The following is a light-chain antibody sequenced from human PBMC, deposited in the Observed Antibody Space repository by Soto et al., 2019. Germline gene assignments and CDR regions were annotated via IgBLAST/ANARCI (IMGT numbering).Light chain of an antibody. Sequence: DIQMTQSPSSLSASVGDRVTITCRASQSISSYLNWYQQKPGKAPKLLIYKASTLKSGVPSRFSGSGSGTEFTLTINSLQPDDFATYYCQQYKSYWTFGQGTKVDIK. V-gene: IGKV1-5*03. CDR1: QSISSY. CDR3: QQYKSYWT. CDR2: KAS. J-gene: IGKJ1*01.